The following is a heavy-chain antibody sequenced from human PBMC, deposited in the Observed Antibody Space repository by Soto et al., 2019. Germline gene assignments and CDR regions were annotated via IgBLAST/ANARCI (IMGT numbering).Heavy chain of an antibody. D-gene: IGHD3-3*01. J-gene: IGHJ6*02. CDR2: IYTSGST. CDR3: ARAPDYYDFWSGYYAWGYYGMDV. V-gene: IGHV4-4*07. Sequence: SETLSLTCTVSGGSISSYYWSWIRQPAGKGLEWIGRIYTSGSTNYNPSLKSRVTMSVDTSKNQFSLKLSSVTAADTAVYYCARAPDYYDFWSGYYAWGYYGMDVWGQGTTVT. CDR1: GGSISSYY.